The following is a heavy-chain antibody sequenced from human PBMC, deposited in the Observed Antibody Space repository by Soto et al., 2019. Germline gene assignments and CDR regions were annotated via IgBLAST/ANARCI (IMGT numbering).Heavy chain of an antibody. V-gene: IGHV1-69*01. D-gene: IGHD2-2*01. CDR1: GGTFSTFS. CDR2: IIPISGTA. CDR3: ATDGIVVVPVGITFAPPVDYYYGMDV. J-gene: IGHJ6*02. Sequence: QVLLVQSGAEVKKPGSSVKVSCKASGGTFSTFSISWVRQAPGQGLEWMGGIIPISGTANYAQKVQGRVTITADECTSTAYMEVRSMRSEDTAVYYCATDGIVVVPVGITFAPPVDYYYGMDVWGQGTTVTVSS.